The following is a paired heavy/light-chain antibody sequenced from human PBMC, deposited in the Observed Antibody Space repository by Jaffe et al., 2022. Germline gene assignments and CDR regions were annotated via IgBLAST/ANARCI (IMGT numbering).Light chain of an antibody. CDR1: NIGTKN. J-gene: IGLJ3*02. V-gene: IGLV3-9*01. CDR2: RDD. CDR3: LVWGSTSWV. Sequence: SYELTQPLSVSVALGQTARITCGGNNIGTKNVHWYQQKPGQAPVLVIYRDDNRPSEIPERFSGSNSGNTATLAISRAQAGDEADYYCLVWGSTSWVFGGGTKLTVL.
Heavy chain of an antibody. J-gene: IGHJ6*03. Sequence: QLQLQESGPGLVKPSETLSLTCTVSGGSISSSSSYWGWIRQAPGKGLEWIGNMHYSGTTNYNPSLKSRVTISIDTSTNQFSLWLSSVTAADAAVYYCASQYCSGGSCFGHIYYYMDVWGKGTTVTVSS. CDR2: MHYSGTT. D-gene: IGHD2-15*01. CDR3: ASQYCSGGSCFGHIYYYMDV. V-gene: IGHV4-39*01. CDR1: GGSISSSSSY.